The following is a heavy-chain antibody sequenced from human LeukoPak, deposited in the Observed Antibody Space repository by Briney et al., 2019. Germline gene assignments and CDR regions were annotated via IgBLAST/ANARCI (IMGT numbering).Heavy chain of an antibody. V-gene: IGHV1-24*01. Sequence: ASVKVSCKVSGYTLTELSMHWVRQAPGKGLEGMGGFNPEDGETIYAQKFQGRVTMTEDTSTDTAYMELSSLRSEDTAVYYCATLTTHIVVVPAAIRRGYYYYGMDVWGQGTTVTVSS. CDR1: GYTLTELS. CDR3: ATLTTHIVVVPAAIRRGYYYYGMDV. D-gene: IGHD2-2*02. CDR2: FNPEDGET. J-gene: IGHJ6*02.